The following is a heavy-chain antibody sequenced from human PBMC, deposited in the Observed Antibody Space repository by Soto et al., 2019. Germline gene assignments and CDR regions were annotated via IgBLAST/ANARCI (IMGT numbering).Heavy chain of an antibody. D-gene: IGHD3-22*01. Sequence: PGGSLRLSCAASGFTFSSYGMHWVRQAPGNGLEWVAVISYDGSNKYYADSVKGRFTISRDNSKNTLYLQMNSLRAEDTAVYYCAKVPPPTMIVVVPYFDYWGQGTLVTVSS. CDR2: ISYDGSNK. J-gene: IGHJ4*02. CDR1: GFTFSSYG. CDR3: AKVPPPTMIVVVPYFDY. V-gene: IGHV3-30*18.